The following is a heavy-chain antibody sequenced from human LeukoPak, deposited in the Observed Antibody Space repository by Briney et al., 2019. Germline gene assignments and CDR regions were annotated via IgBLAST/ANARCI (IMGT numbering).Heavy chain of an antibody. CDR3: ARDRFLEWLSQGYYYYGMDV. CDR1: GGSFSSGSYY. D-gene: IGHD3-3*01. J-gene: IGHJ6*02. CDR2: IYYSGST. Sequence: PSETLSLTCTVSGGSFSSGSYYWSWIRQPPGKGLEWIGYIYYSGSTNYNPSLKSRVTISVDTSKNQFSLKLSSVTAADTAVYYCARDRFLEWLSQGYYYYGMDVWGQGTTVTVSS. V-gene: IGHV4-61*01.